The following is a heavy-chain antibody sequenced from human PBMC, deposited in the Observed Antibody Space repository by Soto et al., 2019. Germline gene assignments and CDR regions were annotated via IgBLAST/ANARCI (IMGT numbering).Heavy chain of an antibody. D-gene: IGHD4-17*01. CDR1: GFTFRNNV. V-gene: IGHV3-23*04. J-gene: IGHJ6*02. Sequence: EVQLVESGGGLVQPGGSLRLSCAASGFTFRNNVMNWVRQAPGRGREWVSAIPDNGGSTYYADSVKGRCTISRDNAKNTLYLHMNRLRAEDTAVYYCAKEVYGAALGGMDVWGQGTTVTVSS. CDR2: IPDNGGST. CDR3: AKEVYGAALGGMDV.